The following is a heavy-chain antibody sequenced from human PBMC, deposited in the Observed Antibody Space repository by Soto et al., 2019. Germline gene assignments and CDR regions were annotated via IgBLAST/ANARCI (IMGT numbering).Heavy chain of an antibody. CDR2: ISSSGGYT. V-gene: IGHV3-11*06. D-gene: IGHD3-16*01. J-gene: IGHJ6*02. Sequence: QVQLVESGGGLVEPGGSLRLSCAASGFSVGDNYMTWIRQAPGKGLEWLSYISSSGGYTNYADSVKGRFTISSDNTNNSPYLQMDSLRAMDTAVYFCARSSGRGHVFTFDDGLDVWGQGTTVTVSS. CDR1: GFSVGDNY. CDR3: ARSSGRGHVFTFDDGLDV.